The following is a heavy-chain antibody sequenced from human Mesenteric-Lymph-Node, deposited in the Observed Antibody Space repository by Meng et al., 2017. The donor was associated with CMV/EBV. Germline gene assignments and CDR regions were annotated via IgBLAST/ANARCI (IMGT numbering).Heavy chain of an antibody. CDR1: EFALSVYS. Sequence: GESLKISCVASEFALSVYSMHWVRQAPGKGLVWVSRSNTDGSVTSYADSVKGRFTISRDNAKNTLFLQLNSLRAEDTAVYYCARSPTYDFWRSDDYWGQGTLVTVSS. CDR3: ARSPTYDFWRSDDY. CDR2: SNTDGSVT. J-gene: IGHJ4*02. D-gene: IGHD3-3*01. V-gene: IGHV3-74*01.